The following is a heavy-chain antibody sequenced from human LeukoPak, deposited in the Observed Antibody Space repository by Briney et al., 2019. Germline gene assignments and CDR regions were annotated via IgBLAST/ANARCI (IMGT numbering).Heavy chain of an antibody. D-gene: IGHD3-22*01. V-gene: IGHV4-30-2*01. Sequence: SETLSLTCAVSGGSISSGGYSWSWIRQPPGKGLERIGYIYHSGSTYYNPSLKSRVTISVDRSKNQFSLKLSSVTAADTAVYYCASYYDSSGYFDYWGQGTLVTVSS. CDR1: GGSISSGGYS. J-gene: IGHJ4*02. CDR2: IYHSGST. CDR3: ASYYDSSGYFDY.